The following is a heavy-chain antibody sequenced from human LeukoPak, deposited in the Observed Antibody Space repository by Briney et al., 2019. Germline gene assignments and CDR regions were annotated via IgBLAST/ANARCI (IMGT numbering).Heavy chain of an antibody. CDR1: GYTFTSYY. D-gene: IGHD6-13*01. Sequence: GASVKVSCKASGYTFTSYYMHWVRQAPGQGLEWMGTINPSGDSTSYAQKFQGRVTMTRDTSTSTVYMELSSLRSEDTAVYYCARDLIPSSSSGDFQHWGQGTLVTVSS. J-gene: IGHJ1*01. V-gene: IGHV1-46*01. CDR3: ARDLIPSSSSGDFQH. CDR2: INPSGDST.